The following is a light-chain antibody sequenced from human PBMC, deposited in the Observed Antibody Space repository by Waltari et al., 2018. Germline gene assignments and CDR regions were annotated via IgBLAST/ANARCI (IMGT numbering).Light chain of an antibody. Sequence: DIQMTKSPSTLSASVGDRVTITCRASQSISNWLAWYQQKPGKAPKLLIYKASSLESGVPSTFSGSGSGTEFTLTISSLQPDDFATYYCQQYNDYPYTFGQGTKLEI. CDR1: QSISNW. V-gene: IGKV1-5*03. CDR2: KAS. CDR3: QQYNDYPYT. J-gene: IGKJ2*01.